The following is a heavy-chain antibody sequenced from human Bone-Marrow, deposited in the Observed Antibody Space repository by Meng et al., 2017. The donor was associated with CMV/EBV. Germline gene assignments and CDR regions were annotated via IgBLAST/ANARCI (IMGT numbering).Heavy chain of an antibody. Sequence: GESLKISCAASGFTFSSYAMSWVRQAPGKGLEWVSAISGSGGSTYYADSVKGRFTISRDNSKNTLYLQMNSLRAEDTAVYYCAKSPQYIVVVPAAMNRSYYFDYWGQGTLVTVSS. CDR2: ISGSGGST. J-gene: IGHJ4*02. D-gene: IGHD2-2*01. V-gene: IGHV3-23*01. CDR1: GFTFSSYA. CDR3: AKSPQYIVVVPAAMNRSYYFDY.